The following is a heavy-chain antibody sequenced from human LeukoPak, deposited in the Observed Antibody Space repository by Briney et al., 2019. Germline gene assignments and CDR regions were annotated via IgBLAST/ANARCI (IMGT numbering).Heavy chain of an antibody. V-gene: IGHV4-59*12. J-gene: IGHJ4*02. Sequence: SETLSLTCTVSGGSISSYYWSWIRQPPGKGLEWIEEIYHSGSTNYNPSLKSRVTLSVDKSKNQFSLKLSSVTAADTAVYYCARHGDYYVDYWGQGTLVSVSS. CDR2: IYHSGST. D-gene: IGHD4-17*01. CDR1: GGSISSYY. CDR3: ARHGDYYVDY.